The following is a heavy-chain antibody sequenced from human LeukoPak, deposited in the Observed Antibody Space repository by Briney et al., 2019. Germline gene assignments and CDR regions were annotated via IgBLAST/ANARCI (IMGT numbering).Heavy chain of an antibody. CDR3: ARVHYDYVWGSGYYFDY. Sequence: PSETLSLTCTVSGGSISSSSYYWGWIRQPPGKGLEWIGSIYYSGSTNYNPSLKSRVTISVDTSKNQFSLKLRSVTAADTAVYYCARVHYDYVWGSGYYFDYWGQGTLVTVSS. V-gene: IGHV4-39*07. D-gene: IGHD3-16*01. CDR1: GGSISSSSYY. CDR2: IYYSGST. J-gene: IGHJ4*02.